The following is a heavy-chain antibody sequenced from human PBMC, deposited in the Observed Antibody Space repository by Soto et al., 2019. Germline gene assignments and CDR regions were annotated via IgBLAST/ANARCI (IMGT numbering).Heavy chain of an antibody. CDR1: GGSISSYY. J-gene: IGHJ6*03. D-gene: IGHD2-15*01. CDR2: IYYSGST. V-gene: IGHV4-59*01. Sequence: SETLSLTCTVSGGSISSYYWSWIRQPPGKGIEWIGYIYYSGSTNYNPSLKSRVTISVDTSKNQFSLKLSSVTAADTAVYYCARASPLRYCSGGSCYDNYYYYYYMDVWGKGTTVTVSS. CDR3: ARASPLRYCSGGSCYDNYYYYYYMDV.